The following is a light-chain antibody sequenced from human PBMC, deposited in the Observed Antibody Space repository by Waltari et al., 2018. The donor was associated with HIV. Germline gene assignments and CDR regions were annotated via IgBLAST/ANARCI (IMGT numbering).Light chain of an antibody. CDR2: WAS. V-gene: IGKV4-1*01. CDR3: QQNHDWPPTT. J-gene: IGKJ5*01. CDR1: QSILHSSYNRNY. Sequence: DIVLTQSPDSLAVSLGERATINCKSSQSILHSSYNRNYLAWYQQKPGQPPMLLIHWASTRESGVPDRFSGSGSGTQFTLTISSLQSEDFAVYYCQQNHDWPPTTFGQGTRLEIK.